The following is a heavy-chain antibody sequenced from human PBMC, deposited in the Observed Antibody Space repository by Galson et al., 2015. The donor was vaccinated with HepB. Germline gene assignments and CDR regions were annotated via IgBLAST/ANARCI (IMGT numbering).Heavy chain of an antibody. Sequence: SLRLSCAASGFTFSSYSVNWVRQAPGKGLEWVSSISSSSSYIYYADSVKGRFTISRDNAKNSLYLQMNSLRAEDTAVYYCAGEEFLDYWGQGTLVTVSS. CDR3: AGEEFLDY. J-gene: IGHJ4*02. V-gene: IGHV3-21*01. CDR2: ISSSSSYI. CDR1: GFTFSSYS. D-gene: IGHD3-3*01.